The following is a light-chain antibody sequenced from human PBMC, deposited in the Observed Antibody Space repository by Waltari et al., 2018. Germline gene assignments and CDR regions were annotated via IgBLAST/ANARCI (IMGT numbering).Light chain of an antibody. Sequence: DIQLTQSPSFLSASVGDRVTITCRASQGISSYLAWYQQKPGKVPKLLIYAASTLQSDVPSRFSGSGSGTEFTLTISSLQPEDFATYYCQQLNNYPLTFGGGTKVEIK. J-gene: IGKJ4*01. CDR2: AAS. CDR1: QGISSY. CDR3: QQLNNYPLT. V-gene: IGKV1-9*01.